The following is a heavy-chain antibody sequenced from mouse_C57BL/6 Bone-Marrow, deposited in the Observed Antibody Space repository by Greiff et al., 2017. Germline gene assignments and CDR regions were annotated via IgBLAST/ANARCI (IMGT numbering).Heavy chain of an antibody. CDR3: ARGVTTSPFYAMDY. D-gene: IGHD2-1*01. Sequence: QVQLQQPGAELVKPGASVKMSCKASGYTFTSYWITWVKQRPGQGLEWIGDIYPGSGSTNYNEKFKSKATLTVVTSSSTAYMQLSSLTSEDSAVYYCARGVTTSPFYAMDYWGQGTSVTVSS. CDR1: GYTFTSYW. V-gene: IGHV1-55*01. CDR2: IYPGSGST. J-gene: IGHJ4*01.